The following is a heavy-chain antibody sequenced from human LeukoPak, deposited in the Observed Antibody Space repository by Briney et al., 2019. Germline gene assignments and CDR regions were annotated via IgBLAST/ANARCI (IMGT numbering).Heavy chain of an antibody. V-gene: IGHV1-3*01. CDR3: AREYCSGGSCLNWFDP. D-gene: IGHD2-15*01. J-gene: IGHJ5*02. CDR1: GYTFTSYA. Sequence: ASVKVSCKASGYTFTSYAMHWVRQAPGQRLEWMGWINAGNGNTKYSQKFQGRVTITRDTSASTVYMELSSLRSEDTAVYYCAREYCSGGSCLNWFDPWGQGTLVTVSS. CDR2: INAGNGNT.